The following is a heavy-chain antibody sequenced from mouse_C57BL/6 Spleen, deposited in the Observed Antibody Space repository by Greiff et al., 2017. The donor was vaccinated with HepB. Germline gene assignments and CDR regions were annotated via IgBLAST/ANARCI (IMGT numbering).Heavy chain of an antibody. CDR2: ISYDGSN. Sequence: VQLKESGPGLVKPSQSLSLTCSVTGYSITSGYYWNWIRQFPGNKLEWMGYISYDGSNNYNPSLKNRTSITRDTSTNQLFLKLNSVTTEDTATYYCARGWDGYYAMDYWGQGTSVTVSS. V-gene: IGHV3-6*01. CDR3: ARGWDGYYAMDY. J-gene: IGHJ4*01. D-gene: IGHD1-1*02. CDR1: GYSITSGYY.